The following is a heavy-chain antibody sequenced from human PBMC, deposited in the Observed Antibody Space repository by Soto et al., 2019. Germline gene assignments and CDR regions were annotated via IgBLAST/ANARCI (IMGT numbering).Heavy chain of an antibody. CDR3: ASYHAASSRFDY. V-gene: IGHV4-30-4*01. D-gene: IGHD2-15*01. CDR2: IYHSGST. Sequence: QVQLQESGPGLVKPSQTLSLTCTVSGGSISSGDYYWSWIRQPPGKGLEWIGYIYHSGSTYYNPSPERRVTIRLDTSKKLFSLSLSSVTAAATAVYSRASYHAASSRFDYWGQGTLVTVSP. J-gene: IGHJ4*02. CDR1: GGSISSGDYY.